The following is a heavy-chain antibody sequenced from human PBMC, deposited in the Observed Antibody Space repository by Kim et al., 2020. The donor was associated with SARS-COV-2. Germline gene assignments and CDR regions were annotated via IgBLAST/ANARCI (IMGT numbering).Heavy chain of an antibody. CDR3: ARGILGATRVSFDY. J-gene: IGHJ4*02. Sequence: SETLSLTCAVYGGSFSGYYWSWIRQPPGKGLEWIGEINHSGSTNYNPSLKSRVTISVDTSKNQFSLKLSSVTAADTAVYYCARGILGATRVSFDYWGQGTLVTVSS. V-gene: IGHV4-34*01. D-gene: IGHD1-26*01. CDR2: INHSGST. CDR1: GGSFSGYY.